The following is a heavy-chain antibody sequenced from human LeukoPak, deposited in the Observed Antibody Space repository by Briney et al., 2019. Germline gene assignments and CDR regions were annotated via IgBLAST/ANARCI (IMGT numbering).Heavy chain of an antibody. CDR3: AREFPIAARLWFDP. J-gene: IGHJ5*02. Sequence: SETLSLTCAVYGGSFSGYYWSWIRQPPGKGLEWIGEINHSGSTNYNPSLKSRVTISVDTSKNQFSPKLSSVTAADTAVYYCAREFPIAARLWFDPWGQGTLVTVSS. CDR1: GGSFSGYY. D-gene: IGHD6-6*01. V-gene: IGHV4-34*01. CDR2: INHSGST.